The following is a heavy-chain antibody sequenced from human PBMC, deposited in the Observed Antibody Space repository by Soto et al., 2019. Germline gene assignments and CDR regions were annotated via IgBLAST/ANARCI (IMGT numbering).Heavy chain of an antibody. D-gene: IGHD6-13*01. V-gene: IGHV3-48*02. Sequence: GGSLRLSCAASGFTFSSYSMNWVRQAPGKGLEWVSYISSSSSTLYYADSVKGRFTISRDNAKNSLYLQMNSLRDEDTAVYYCASLPGYSSSWYYGGSADAFDIWGQGTMVTVSS. CDR3: ASLPGYSSSWYYGGSADAFDI. J-gene: IGHJ3*02. CDR2: ISSSSSTL. CDR1: GFTFSSYS.